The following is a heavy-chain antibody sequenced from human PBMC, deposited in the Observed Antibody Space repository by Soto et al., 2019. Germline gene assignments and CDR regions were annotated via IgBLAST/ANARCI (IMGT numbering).Heavy chain of an antibody. Sequence: QVQLVQSGAEVKKPGSSVKVSCKASGGTFSSYAISWVRQAPGQGLEWMGGIISIFGTANYAQKFQGRVTITADKSTSTAYMELSSLRSEDTAVYYCARAPAQEYQLAGGYYYYGMDVWGQGTTVTVSS. CDR3: ARAPAQEYQLAGGYYYYGMDV. D-gene: IGHD2-2*01. CDR1: GGTFSSYA. J-gene: IGHJ6*02. CDR2: IISIFGTA. V-gene: IGHV1-69*06.